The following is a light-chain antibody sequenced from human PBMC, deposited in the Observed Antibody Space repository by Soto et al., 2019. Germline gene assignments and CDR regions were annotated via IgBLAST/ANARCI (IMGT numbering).Light chain of an antibody. CDR3: LSYTSSSTLV. V-gene: IGLV2-14*01. Sequence: QSVLTQPASVSGSPGQSITISCTGTSSDVGGYNYVSWYQQHPGKAPKLMIYDVSDRPSGVSNRFSGSKSGNTASLTISGLQAEDEADYYCLSYTSSSTLVFGTGTRSPS. J-gene: IGLJ1*01. CDR2: DVS. CDR1: SSDVGGYNY.